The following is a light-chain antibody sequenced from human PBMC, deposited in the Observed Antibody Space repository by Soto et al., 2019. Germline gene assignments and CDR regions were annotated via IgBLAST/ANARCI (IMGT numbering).Light chain of an antibody. J-gene: IGKJ1*01. CDR1: QSVGTW. Sequence: DIQMTQSPSSVSASVGGRVTITCRASQSVGTWVAWYQQKPGKAPKLLIYGASNLESGVPSRFSGSGSGTEFTLTITTLQPDDFATYFCQLYNRNTWSFGPGTKVDIK. CDR2: GAS. CDR3: QLYNRNTWS. V-gene: IGKV1-5*01.